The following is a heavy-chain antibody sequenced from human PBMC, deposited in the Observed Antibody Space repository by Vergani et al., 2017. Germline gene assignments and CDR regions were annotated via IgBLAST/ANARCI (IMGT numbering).Heavy chain of an antibody. CDR1: GYTFTSYA. Sequence: QVQLVQSGAEVKKPGASVKVSCKASGYTFTSYAMHWVRQAPGQRLEWMGWINAGNGNTKYSQKFQGRVTITRDTSASTAYRELSSLRSEDTAVYYCARGREFREMAWGWYFDLWGRGPLVTVSS. D-gene: IGHD5-24*01. CDR3: ARGREFREMAWGWYFDL. CDR2: INAGNGNT. J-gene: IGHJ2*01. V-gene: IGHV1-3*01.